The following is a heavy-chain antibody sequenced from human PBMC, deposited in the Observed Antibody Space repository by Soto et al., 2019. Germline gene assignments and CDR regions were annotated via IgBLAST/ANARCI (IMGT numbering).Heavy chain of an antibody. J-gene: IGHJ6*02. CDR2: IDPSDSYT. CDR1: GYSFTSYW. Sequence: GESLKISCKGSGYSFTSYWISWVSQMPGKGLEWMGRIDPSDSYTNYSPSFQGHVTISADKSISTAYLQWSSLKASDTAMYYCARHKDSSYPYGMDVWGQGTTVTVSS. D-gene: IGHD6-6*01. CDR3: ARHKDSSYPYGMDV. V-gene: IGHV5-10-1*01.